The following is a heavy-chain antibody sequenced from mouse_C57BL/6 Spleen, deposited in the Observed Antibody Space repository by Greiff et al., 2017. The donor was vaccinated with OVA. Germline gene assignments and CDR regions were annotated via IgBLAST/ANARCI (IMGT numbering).Heavy chain of an antibody. CDR2: IYPRDGST. CDR3: ARGQGVYYDYDEAMDY. Sequence: QVQLQQSDAELVKPGASVKISCKVSGYTFTDHTIHWMKQRPEQGLEWIGYIYPRDGSTKYNEKFKGKATLTADKSSSTAYMQLNSLTSEDSAVYFCARGQGVYYDYDEAMDYWGQGTSVTVSS. J-gene: IGHJ4*01. D-gene: IGHD2-4*01. CDR1: GYTFTDHT. V-gene: IGHV1-78*01.